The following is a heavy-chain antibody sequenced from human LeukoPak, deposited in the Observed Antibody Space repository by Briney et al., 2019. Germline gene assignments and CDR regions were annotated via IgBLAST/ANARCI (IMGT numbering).Heavy chain of an antibody. V-gene: IGHV3-23*01. D-gene: IGHD3-22*01. CDR2: MSSSDDGR. CDR3: ARETGYYYDSSGFSGYYYYMDV. Sequence: GGSLRLSCATSGFSFSSYAMSWVRQAPGKGLEWVSAMSSSDDGRYYAASVRGRFTISRDTSRSTLYLQMNSLRAEDTALYYCARETGYYYDSSGFSGYYYYMDVWGKGTTVTVSS. J-gene: IGHJ6*03. CDR1: GFSFSSYA.